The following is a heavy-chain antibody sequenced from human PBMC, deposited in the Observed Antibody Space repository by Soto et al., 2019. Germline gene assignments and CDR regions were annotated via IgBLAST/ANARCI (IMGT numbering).Heavy chain of an antibody. J-gene: IGHJ4*02. D-gene: IGHD3-10*01. CDR3: ARDLDYYGSGNYYNRIDY. CDR1: GGPFSDYA. V-gene: IGHV1-69*01. Sequence: QVQLVQSGAEVKKPGSSVKVSCKVSGGPFSDYAVSWVRQAPGRGLEWMGGIIPMFGTAKYAQKFQGRVTITADESTTTAYMELSSLRSEDTAVYYCARDLDYYGSGNYYNRIDYWGQGTLVTVSS. CDR2: IIPMFGTA.